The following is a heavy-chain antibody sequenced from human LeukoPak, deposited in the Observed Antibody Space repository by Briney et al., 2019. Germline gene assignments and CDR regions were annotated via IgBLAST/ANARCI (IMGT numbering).Heavy chain of an antibody. J-gene: IGHJ4*02. Sequence: GGSLRLSCAASGFTFSSYAMSWVRQAPGKGLEWVANIEQDGSTKYYADSVKGRFTISRDNAKNSLYLQMNSLRAEDTAVYYCARDYDGNLEYWGQGTLVTVSS. D-gene: IGHD4-23*01. CDR3: ARDYDGNLEY. CDR1: GFTFSSYA. V-gene: IGHV3-7*01. CDR2: IEQDGSTK.